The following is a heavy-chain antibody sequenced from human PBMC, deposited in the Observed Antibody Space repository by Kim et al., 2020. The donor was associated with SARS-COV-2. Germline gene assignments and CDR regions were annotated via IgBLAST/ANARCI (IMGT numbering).Heavy chain of an antibody. Sequence: GESLKISCQGSGYTFANDWIAWVRQMPGKGLEWMEVIWPDDSDTRYGPSFQGQVTISADTSISTAYLQWSSLEASDTAIYYCARPTATYYGDVTEYYFDYWGQGTQVTVSS. CDR2: IWPDDSDT. D-gene: IGHD4-17*01. V-gene: IGHV5-51*01. J-gene: IGHJ4*02. CDR1: GYTFANDW. CDR3: ARPTATYYGDVTEYYFDY.